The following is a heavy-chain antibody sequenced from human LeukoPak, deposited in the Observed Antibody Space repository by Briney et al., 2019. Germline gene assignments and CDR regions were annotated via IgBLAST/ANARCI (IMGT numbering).Heavy chain of an antibody. Sequence: ASVKVSCKASGYTFTAYYMHWVRQAPGQGLEWMGWINPNRGGTNYAQKFQGRVTMTRDTSISTAYMELSSLRSDDTAVYYCARGNFYGDYFDYWGQGTLVTVSS. J-gene: IGHJ4*02. CDR2: INPNRGGT. D-gene: IGHD4-17*01. CDR1: GYTFTAYY. V-gene: IGHV1-2*02. CDR3: ARGNFYGDYFDY.